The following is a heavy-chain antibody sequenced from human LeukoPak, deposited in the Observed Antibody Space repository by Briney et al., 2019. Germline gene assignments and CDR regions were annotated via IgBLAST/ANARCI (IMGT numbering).Heavy chain of an antibody. J-gene: IGHJ6*02. V-gene: IGHV3-30-3*01. CDR2: ISYGGSNK. Sequence: PGGSLRLSCAASGFTFSSYAMLWVRQAPGKGLEWVAVISYGGSNKYYADYVRGRFTISRDNSKNTLYLQMNSLRAEDTAVYYCARDGLVTGDSSSRGYYYYYGMDVWGQRTTVTVSS. D-gene: IGHD6-6*01. CDR1: GFTFSSYA. CDR3: ARDGLVTGDSSSRGYYYYYGMDV.